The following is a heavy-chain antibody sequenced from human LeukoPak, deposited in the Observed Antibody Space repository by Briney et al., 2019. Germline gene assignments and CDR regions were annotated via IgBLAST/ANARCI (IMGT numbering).Heavy chain of an antibody. CDR3: ARIMITFGGVIGTYYFDY. V-gene: IGHV3-11*06. CDR2: ISSSSSYT. Sequence: PGGSLRLSCAASGFTFSDYYMSWIRQAPGKGLEWVSYISSSSSYTNYADSVKGRFTISRDIAKNSLYLQMDSLRAEDTAVYYCARIMITFGGVIGTYYFDYWGQGTLVTVSS. J-gene: IGHJ4*02. CDR1: GFTFSDYY. D-gene: IGHD3-16*02.